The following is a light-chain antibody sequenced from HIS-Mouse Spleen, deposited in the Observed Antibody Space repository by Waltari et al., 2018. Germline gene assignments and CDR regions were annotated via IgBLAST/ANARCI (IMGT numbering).Light chain of an antibody. J-gene: IGLJ1*01. CDR2: EDS. CDR1: NIGSKH. CDR3: QVWDSSSDPSYV. Sequence: SYVLTQPPSVSVAPGQTARITCGGNNIGSKHVPWYQQKPGQAPVLVVYEDSARPSGIPERFSGSNSGNTATLTISRVEAGDEADYYCQVWDSSSDPSYVFGTGTKVTVL. V-gene: IGLV3-21*02.